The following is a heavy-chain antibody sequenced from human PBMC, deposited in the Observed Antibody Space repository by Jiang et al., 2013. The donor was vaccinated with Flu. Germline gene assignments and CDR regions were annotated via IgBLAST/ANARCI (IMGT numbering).Heavy chain of an antibody. Sequence: VQLVESGAEVKKPGASVKVSCKASGYTFTSYYMHWVRQAPGQGLEWMGIINPSGGSTSYAQKFQGRVTMTRDTSTSTVYMELSSLRSEDTAVYYCARPRRNYYDRRQAGVEATNRDAFDI. J-gene: IGHJ3*02. V-gene: IGHV1-46*01. CDR3: ARPRRNYYDRRQAGVEATNRDAFDI. D-gene: IGHD3-22*01. CDR2: INPSGGST. CDR1: GYTFTSYY.